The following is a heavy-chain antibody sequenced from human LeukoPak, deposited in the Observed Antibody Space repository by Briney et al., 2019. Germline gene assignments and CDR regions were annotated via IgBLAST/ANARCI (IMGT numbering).Heavy chain of an antibody. J-gene: IGHJ6*02. V-gene: IGHV3-30-3*01. CDR1: GFTFSSYA. CDR2: ISYDGSNK. D-gene: IGHD2-2*01. CDR3: AREPVVPAANYYYYYGMDV. Sequence: GGSLRLSCAASGFTFSSYAMHWVRQAPGKGLEWVAVISYDGSNKYYADSVKGRFTISRDNSKNTLYLRMNSLRAEDTAVYYCAREPVVPAANYYYYYGMDVWGQGTTVTVSS.